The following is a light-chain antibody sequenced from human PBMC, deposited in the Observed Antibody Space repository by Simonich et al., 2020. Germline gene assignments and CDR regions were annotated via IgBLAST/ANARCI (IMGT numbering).Light chain of an antibody. CDR2: GAS. CDR1: QSVSSSY. J-gene: IGKJ3*01. Sequence: EIVLTQSPGTLSLSPGERATLSCRASQSVSSSYLAWYQQKTGQAPRLLIYGASSRATGIPDRLSGSGSGTDFTLTISRLEPEDFAVYYCQQYGSSLFTFGPGTKVDIK. CDR3: QQYGSSLFT. V-gene: IGKV3-20*01.